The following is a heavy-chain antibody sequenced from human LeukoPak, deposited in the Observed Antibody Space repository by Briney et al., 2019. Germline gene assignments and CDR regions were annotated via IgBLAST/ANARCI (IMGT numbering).Heavy chain of an antibody. Sequence: SETLSLTCAVYGGSFSGYYRSWIRQPPGKGLEWIGEINHSGSTNYNPSLKSRVTISVDTSKNQFSLKLSSVTAADTAVYYCARGYCSSTSCYFWFDPWGQGTLVTVSS. CDR1: GGSFSGYY. CDR3: ARGYCSSTSCYFWFDP. V-gene: IGHV4-34*01. D-gene: IGHD2-2*01. CDR2: INHSGST. J-gene: IGHJ5*02.